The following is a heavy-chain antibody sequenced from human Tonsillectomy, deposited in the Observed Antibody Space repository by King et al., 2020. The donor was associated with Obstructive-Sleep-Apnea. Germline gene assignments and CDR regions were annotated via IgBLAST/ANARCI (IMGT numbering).Heavy chain of an antibody. J-gene: IGHJ4*02. CDR1: GYSISSSYY. D-gene: IGHD2-15*01. CDR3: ARDLYKDCSGGTCYSGYYFDY. CDR2: IYHSGST. V-gene: IGHV4-38-2*02. Sequence: VQLQESGPGLVKPSETLSLTCTVSGYSISSSYYWGWIRQPPGKGLEWIGSIYHSGSTYYNASLKSRVTISVDTSKSQFSLKLSSVTAADTAFYYCARDLYKDCSGGTCYSGYYFDYWGQGTLVTVSS.